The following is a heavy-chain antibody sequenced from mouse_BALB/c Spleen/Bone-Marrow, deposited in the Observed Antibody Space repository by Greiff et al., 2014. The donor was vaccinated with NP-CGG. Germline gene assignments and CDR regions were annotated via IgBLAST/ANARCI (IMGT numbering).Heavy chain of an antibody. D-gene: IGHD2-2*01. Sequence: VQLKESGGGLVKPGGSLKLSCAASGFTFSSNGMSWVRQTPEKRLEWVATISGAGNYTYYPDSVKGRFTISRDNAKNNLYLQMSSLRSEDTALYYCARNYYGYDGYFDYWGQGTTLTVSS. V-gene: IGHV5-9-2*01. CDR1: GFTFSSNG. J-gene: IGHJ2*01. CDR2: ISGAGNYT. CDR3: ARNYYGYDGYFDY.